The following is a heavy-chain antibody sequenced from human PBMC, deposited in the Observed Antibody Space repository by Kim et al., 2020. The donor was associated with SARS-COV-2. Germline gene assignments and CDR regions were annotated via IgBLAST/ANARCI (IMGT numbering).Heavy chain of an antibody. Sequence: SVKVSCKASGGTFSSYAISWVRQAPGQGLEWMGGIIPIFGTANYAQKFQGRVTITADESTSTAYMELSSLRSEDTAVYYCARDYGGYDFYFDYWGQGTLVTVSS. CDR1: GGTFSSYA. J-gene: IGHJ4*02. CDR3: ARDYGGYDFYFDY. D-gene: IGHD3-3*01. CDR2: IIPIFGTA. V-gene: IGHV1-69*13.